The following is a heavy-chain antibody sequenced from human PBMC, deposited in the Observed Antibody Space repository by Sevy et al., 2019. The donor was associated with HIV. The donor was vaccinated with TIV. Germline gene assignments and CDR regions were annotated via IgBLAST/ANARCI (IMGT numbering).Heavy chain of an antibody. CDR3: ARAHIMCGGGNCSPGWFDP. J-gene: IGHJ5*02. Sequence: GGSLRLSCAASGFTFSNYWMTWVRQAPGKGLEWVANINEDGSEKNYVDSVKGRFTISRDNAKNTLYLQMNSLRAEDTAVYYCARAHIMCGGGNCSPGWFDPWGQGTLVTVSS. CDR1: GFTFSNYW. CDR2: INEDGSEK. D-gene: IGHD2-15*01. V-gene: IGHV3-7*01.